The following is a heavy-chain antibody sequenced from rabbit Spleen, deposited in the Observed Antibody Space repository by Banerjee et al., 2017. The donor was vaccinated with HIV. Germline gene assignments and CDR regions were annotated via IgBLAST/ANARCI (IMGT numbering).Heavy chain of an antibody. D-gene: IGHD8-1*01. CDR3: ARDTASSFSSYGMDL. CDR2: IDTGSSGFT. J-gene: IGHJ6*01. CDR1: GFDFTNNYY. V-gene: IGHV1S45*01. Sequence: QEQLVESGGGLVQPEGSLTLTCKASGFDFTNNYYMCWVRQAPGKGLEWIACIDTGSSGFTYFASWAKGRFTISKTSSTTVTLQVTSLTAADTATYFCARDTASSFSSYGMDLWGQGTLVTVS.